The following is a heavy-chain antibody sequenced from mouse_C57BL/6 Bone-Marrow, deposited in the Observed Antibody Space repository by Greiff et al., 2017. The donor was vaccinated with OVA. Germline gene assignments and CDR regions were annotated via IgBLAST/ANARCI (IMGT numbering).Heavy chain of an antibody. J-gene: IGHJ2*01. CDR1: GFNIKDDY. D-gene: IGHD1-1*01. V-gene: IGHV14-4*01. CDR2: IDPENGDT. Sequence: DVKLVESGAELVRPGASVKLSCTASGFNIKDDYMHWVKQRPEQGLEWIGWIDPENGDTEYASKFQGKATITADTSSNTAYLQLSSLTSEVTAVYYCTTGRGYGSSYFDYWGQGTTLTVSS. CDR3: TTGRGYGSSYFDY.